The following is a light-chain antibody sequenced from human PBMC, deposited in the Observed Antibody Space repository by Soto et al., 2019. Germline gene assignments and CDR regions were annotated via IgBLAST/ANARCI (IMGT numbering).Light chain of an antibody. J-gene: IGKJ3*01. CDR3: QQYNNWPPFT. CDR1: QSVRSN. Sequence: EIVMTQSPATLSVSPGERATLSCRASQSVRSNLAWYQQKPGQAPRLLISDASTRATGIPVRFSGSGSGTEFALTISSLQSEDFAVYYCQQYNNWPPFTFGPGTKVDIK. CDR2: DAS. V-gene: IGKV3-15*01.